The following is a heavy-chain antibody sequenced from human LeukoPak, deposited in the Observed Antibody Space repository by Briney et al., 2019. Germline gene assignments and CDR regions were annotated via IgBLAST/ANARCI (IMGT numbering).Heavy chain of an antibody. CDR3: ARVVSAANYGMDV. J-gene: IGHJ6*02. V-gene: IGHV1-69*04. CDR1: GGTFSSYA. Sequence: SVKVSCKASGGTFSSYAISWVRQAPGQGLEWMGRIIPILGIANYAQKFQGRVTITADKSTSTAYMELSSLRSEDTAVYYCARVVSAANYGMDVWGQGTTVTVPS. CDR2: IIPILGIA. D-gene: IGHD2/OR15-2a*01.